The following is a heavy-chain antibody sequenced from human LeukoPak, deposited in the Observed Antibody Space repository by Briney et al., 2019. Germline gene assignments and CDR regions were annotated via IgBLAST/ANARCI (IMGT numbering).Heavy chain of an antibody. J-gene: IGHJ6*03. CDR2: ITSNSTYT. V-gene: IGHV3-21*01. CDR3: ARDPYSGTYGDTYYYYMDV. CDR1: GFSFSSYN. D-gene: IGHD1-26*01. Sequence: GGSLRLSCAASGFSFSSYNMNWVRQTPGKGLEWVSSITSNSTYTFYADSVKGRFTISRDNARNSLYLQMNSLRAEDTAVYYCARDPYSGTYGDTYYYYMDVWGKGTTVTISS.